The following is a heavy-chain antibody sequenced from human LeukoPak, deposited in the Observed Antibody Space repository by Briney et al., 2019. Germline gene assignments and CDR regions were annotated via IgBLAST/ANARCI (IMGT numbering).Heavy chain of an antibody. D-gene: IGHD5-24*01. Sequence: ASVKVSCKSSGGTFSSYAISWVRQAPGQGLEWMGGIIPIFGTANYAQKFQGRVTITADESTSTAYMELSSLRSEDTAVYYCAKGDGYNGFDYWGQGTLVTVSS. CDR1: GGTFSSYA. V-gene: IGHV1-69*13. CDR2: IIPIFGTA. CDR3: AKGDGYNGFDY. J-gene: IGHJ4*02.